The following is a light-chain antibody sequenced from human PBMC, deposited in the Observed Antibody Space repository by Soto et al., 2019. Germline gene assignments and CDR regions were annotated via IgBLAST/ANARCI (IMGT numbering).Light chain of an antibody. V-gene: IGLV1-51*01. CDR2: DNN. CDR3: GTRDNSLGRV. CDR1: SSNIENYY. J-gene: IGLJ1*01. Sequence: QSVLTQPPSVSAAPGQKVTISCSGSSSNIENYYVSWYQHLPGTAPKLLIFDNNKRPSGIPDRFSGSKSGTSATLGITGLQTGDEADYYCGTRDNSLGRVFGTGTKLTVL.